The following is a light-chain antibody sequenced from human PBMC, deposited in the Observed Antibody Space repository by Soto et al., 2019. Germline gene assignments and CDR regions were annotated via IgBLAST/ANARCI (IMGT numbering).Light chain of an antibody. CDR3: QQYNDNWT. Sequence: DIQMTQSPSTLSASVGDRVSITCRASQGISSWLAWYQQKPGKAPRLLIYKASNLESGVPSRFSGSGSGTEFTLTISSLQPDDSATYYCQQYNDNWTFGQGTKVEMK. V-gene: IGKV1-5*03. CDR2: KAS. CDR1: QGISSW. J-gene: IGKJ1*01.